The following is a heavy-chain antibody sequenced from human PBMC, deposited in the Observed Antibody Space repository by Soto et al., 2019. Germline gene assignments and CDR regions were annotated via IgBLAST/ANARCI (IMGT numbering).Heavy chain of an antibody. J-gene: IGHJ4*02. Sequence: GESLKISRKGSGYSFTSYWIGWVRQMPGRGLEWMAIIYPGDSETRYSPSLQGQVTISADKSISTAYLQWNSLKASDSAMYYCARSPNFCSGGSCYALRFDYWGQGTLVTVSS. CDR1: GYSFTSYW. CDR2: IYPGDSET. D-gene: IGHD2-15*01. CDR3: ARSPNFCSGGSCYALRFDY. V-gene: IGHV5-51*01.